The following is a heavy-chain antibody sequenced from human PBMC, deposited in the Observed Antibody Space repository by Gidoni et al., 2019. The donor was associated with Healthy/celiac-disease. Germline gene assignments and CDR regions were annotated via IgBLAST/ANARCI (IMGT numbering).Heavy chain of an antibody. CDR3: ARARGPYYYGMDV. J-gene: IGHJ6*02. CDR2: IYSGGSI. D-gene: IGHD3-16*01. Sequence: EVQLVESGGGLVQPGGSLRLSCAASGFTVSSNYMSWVRQAPGKGLEWVSVIYSGGSIYYADSVKGRFTISRDNSKNTLYLQMNSLRAEDTAVYYCARARGPYYYGMDVWGQGTTVTVSS. CDR1: GFTVSSNY. V-gene: IGHV3-66*01.